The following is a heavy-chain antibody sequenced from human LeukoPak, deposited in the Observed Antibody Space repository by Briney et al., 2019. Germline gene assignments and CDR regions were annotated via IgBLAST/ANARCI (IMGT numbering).Heavy chain of an antibody. Sequence: GGSLRLSCGASGFTFSNYATSWVRQAPGKGLEWVSGINDNGSTRFYAASVKGRFTSSRDNPKNTLYLQMNGLRVEDTAVYYCAKVGSGASFSYNWFDPWGQGTLVTVSS. J-gene: IGHJ5*02. CDR2: INDNGSTR. CDR3: AKVGSGASFSYNWFDP. V-gene: IGHV3-23*01. D-gene: IGHD2-15*01. CDR1: GFTFSNYA.